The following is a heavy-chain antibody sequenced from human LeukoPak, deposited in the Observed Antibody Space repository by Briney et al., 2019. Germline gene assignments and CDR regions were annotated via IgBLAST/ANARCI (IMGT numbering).Heavy chain of an antibody. CDR1: GFTFSDYY. Sequence: GGSLRLSRAASGFTFSDYYMSWIRQAPGKGLEWVAVIWYDGSNKYYADSVKGRFTISRDNCKNTLYLQMNSLRTEDTALYYCAKDTDYSNYFDYWGRGTLVTVSS. J-gene: IGHJ4*01. CDR3: AKDTDYSNYFDY. D-gene: IGHD4-11*01. CDR2: IWYDGSNK. V-gene: IGHV3-33*06.